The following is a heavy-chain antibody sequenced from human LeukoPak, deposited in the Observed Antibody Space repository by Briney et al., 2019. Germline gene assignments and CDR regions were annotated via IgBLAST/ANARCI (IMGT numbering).Heavy chain of an antibody. CDR3: ARADNWNYVQAFDI. D-gene: IGHD1-7*01. CDR1: GGSISSGSYY. V-gene: IGHV4-61*02. CDR2: IYTSGIT. Sequence: SQTLPLTCTVSGGSISSGSYYWSWIRQPAGKGLEWVGRIYTSGITNYNPSLKSRVTISVDTSKNQFSLKLSSVTAADTAVYYCARADNWNYVQAFDIWGQGTMVTVSS. J-gene: IGHJ3*02.